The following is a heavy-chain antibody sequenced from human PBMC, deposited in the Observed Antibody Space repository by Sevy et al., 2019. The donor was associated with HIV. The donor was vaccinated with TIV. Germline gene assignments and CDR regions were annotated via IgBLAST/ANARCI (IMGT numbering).Heavy chain of an antibody. V-gene: IGHV6-1*01. CDR3: ARGDYFGSGISNYYYYGMDV. D-gene: IGHD3-10*01. Sequence: SQTLSLTCAISGDSVSSNSAAWNWIRQSPSRGLEWLGRTYYRSKWYNDYAVSVKSRITINPDTSKNQFSLQLNSVTPGXXXVYYCARGDYFGSGISNYYYYGMDVWGQGTTVTVSS. CDR2: TYYRSKWYN. CDR1: GDSVSSNSAA. J-gene: IGHJ6*02.